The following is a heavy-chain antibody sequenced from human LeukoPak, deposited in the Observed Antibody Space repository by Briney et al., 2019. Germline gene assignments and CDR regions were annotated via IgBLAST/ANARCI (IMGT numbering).Heavy chain of an antibody. CDR3: ASAYSGSYGSLYYYYMDV. D-gene: IGHD1-26*01. CDR2: IIPIFGTA. Sequence: GASVKVSCKASGYTFTSYAISWVRQAPGQGLEWMGGIIPIFGTANYAQKFQGRVTITADESTSTAYMELSSLRSEDTAVYYCASAYSGSYGSLYYYYMDVWGKGTTVTISS. CDR1: GYTFTSYA. V-gene: IGHV1-69*13. J-gene: IGHJ6*03.